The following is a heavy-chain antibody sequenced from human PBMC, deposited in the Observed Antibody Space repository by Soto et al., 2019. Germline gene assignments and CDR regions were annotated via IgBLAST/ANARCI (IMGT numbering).Heavy chain of an antibody. CDR2: IKSKTDGGTT. CDR1: GFTFSNAW. D-gene: IGHD3-10*01. CDR3: TTDQGYYGSGSYFSYYYGMDV. J-gene: IGHJ6*02. V-gene: IGHV3-15*07. Sequence: GGSLSLSCAASGFTFSNAWMNWVRQAPGKGLEWVGRIKSKTDGGTTDYAAPVKGRFTISRDDSKNTLYLQMNSLKTEDTAVYYCTTDQGYYGSGSYFSYYYGMDVWGQGTTVTVSS.